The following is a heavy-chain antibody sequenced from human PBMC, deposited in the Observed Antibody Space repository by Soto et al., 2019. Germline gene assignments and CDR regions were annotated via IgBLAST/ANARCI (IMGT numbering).Heavy chain of an antibody. D-gene: IGHD6-13*01. J-gene: IGHJ4*02. Sequence: PSETLSLTCTVSGGFIISYCWSWIRQPPGKGLEWIGYIYYSGSTNYNPSLKSRVTISVDTSKNQFSLKLSSVTAADTAVYYCARAASWYEADYWGQGTLVTVSS. CDR1: GGFIISYC. CDR2: IYYSGST. V-gene: IGHV4-59*01. CDR3: ARAASWYEADY.